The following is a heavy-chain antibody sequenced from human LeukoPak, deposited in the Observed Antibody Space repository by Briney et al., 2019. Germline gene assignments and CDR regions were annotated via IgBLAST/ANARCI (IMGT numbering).Heavy chain of an antibody. CDR3: GSSLHNHRGYSGNPPAY. CDR1: GFTFSSYS. D-gene: IGHD5-12*01. Sequence: GGSLRLSCAASGFTFSSYSMNWVRQAPGKGLEWVSSISSSSSYIYYADSVKGRFTISRDNAKNSLYLQMNRLRAEDTAGFYCGSSLHNHRGYSGNPPAYWGQGTLVTVSS. CDR2: ISSSSSYI. V-gene: IGHV3-21*01. J-gene: IGHJ4*02.